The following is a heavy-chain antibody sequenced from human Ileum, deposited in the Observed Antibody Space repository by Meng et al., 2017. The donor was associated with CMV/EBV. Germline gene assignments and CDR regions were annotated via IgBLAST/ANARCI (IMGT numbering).Heavy chain of an antibody. D-gene: IGHD1-26*01. Sequence: FTFSSYAMSWVRQAPGKGLEWVSSINDSGGSTYYADSVKGRFTISRDNSKNTLYLQMNSLRAEDTAVYYCAKAAGAITGAGSYFHYWGQGTLVTVSS. CDR3: AKAAGAITGAGSYFHY. J-gene: IGHJ4*02. CDR1: FTFSSYA. CDR2: INDSGGST. V-gene: IGHV3-23*01.